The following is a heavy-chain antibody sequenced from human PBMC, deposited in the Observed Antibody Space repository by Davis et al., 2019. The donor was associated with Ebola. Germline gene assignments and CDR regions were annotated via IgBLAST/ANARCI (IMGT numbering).Heavy chain of an antibody. Sequence: GESLKISCAASGFTFSSYAMSWVRQAPGKGLEWVSVISGSGGSTYYADSVKGRFTISRDNSKNTLYLQMNSLRAEDTAVYYCAKEVGRIFGNWFEPWGQGTLVTVSS. D-gene: IGHD3-3*01. J-gene: IGHJ5*02. CDR2: ISGSGGST. CDR1: GFTFSSYA. V-gene: IGHV3-23*01. CDR3: AKEVGRIFGNWFEP.